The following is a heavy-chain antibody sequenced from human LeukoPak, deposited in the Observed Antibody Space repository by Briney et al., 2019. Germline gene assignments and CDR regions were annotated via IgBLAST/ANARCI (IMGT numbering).Heavy chain of an antibody. J-gene: IGHJ5*02. Sequence: PSETLSLTCAVYGGSFSSYYWGWIRQPPGKGLEWIGSFHYSGSTYHNPSLKSRVTISVDTSKNQFSLKLTSVTAADTAVYYCTREWLVLGNWFDPWGQGTLVTVSS. CDR1: GGSFSSYY. D-gene: IGHD6-19*01. CDR3: TREWLVLGNWFDP. V-gene: IGHV4-39*07. CDR2: FHYSGST.